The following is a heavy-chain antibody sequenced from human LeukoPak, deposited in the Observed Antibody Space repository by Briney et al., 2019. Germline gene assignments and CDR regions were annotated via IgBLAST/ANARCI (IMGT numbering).Heavy chain of an antibody. V-gene: IGHV4-39*07. D-gene: IGHD1-1*01. J-gene: IGHJ4*02. CDR1: GGSISGTNYY. Sequence: KPSETLSFTCTVSGGSISGTNYYWGWIRQPPGKGLEWIGSIYYSGSTYYNPSLKSRLTISLDTSKNQFSLRPSSVTAADTAFYYCARRYNWNDRWDWGQGTLVTVSP. CDR3: ARRYNWNDRWD. CDR2: IYYSGST.